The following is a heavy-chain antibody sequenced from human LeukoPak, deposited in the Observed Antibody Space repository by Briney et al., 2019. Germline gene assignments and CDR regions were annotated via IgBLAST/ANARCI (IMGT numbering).Heavy chain of an antibody. J-gene: IGHJ4*02. D-gene: IGHD4-17*01. CDR2: IWYDGSNK. Sequence: PGGSLRLSCAASGFTFSSYGMHWVRQAPGKGLERVAVIWYDGSNKYYADSVKGRFTISRDNSKNTLYLQMNSLRAEDTAVYYCARDDYGDYGLFDYWGQGTLVTVSS. CDR1: GFTFSSYG. CDR3: ARDDYGDYGLFDY. V-gene: IGHV3-33*01.